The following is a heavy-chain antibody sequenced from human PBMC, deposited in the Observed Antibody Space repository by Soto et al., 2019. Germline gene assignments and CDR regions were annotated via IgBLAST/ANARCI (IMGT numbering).Heavy chain of an antibody. CDR3: ARGYFHPTEDSYTKEFDY. CDR1: GYTFTTYD. D-gene: IGHD2-2*02. J-gene: IGHJ4*02. Sequence: QVQLVQSGAELKKPGASVRVSCKTSGYTFTTYDINWVRQATGQGLEWMGWMNPNSGNTGYAQNFQGRVTMTRDTTVGTAYMGLSSLTSEDRAVYFCARGYFHPTEDSYTKEFDYWGQGTRVTVSS. V-gene: IGHV1-8*01. CDR2: MNPNSGNT.